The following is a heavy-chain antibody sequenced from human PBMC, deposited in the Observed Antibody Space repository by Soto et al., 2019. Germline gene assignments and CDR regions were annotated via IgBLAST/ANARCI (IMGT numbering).Heavy chain of an antibody. D-gene: IGHD6-13*01. CDR1: GYTFIGFY. J-gene: IGHJ4*02. CDR2: INPNSGGT. V-gene: IGHV1-2*04. Sequence: GASVKVSCKATGYTFIGFYMHWVRQAPGQGLEWMGWINPNSGGTNYAQKFQGWVTMTRDTSISTAYMELSRLRSDDTAVYYCARRAGPYSSSWSSYFDYWGQGTLVTVSS. CDR3: ARRAGPYSSSWSSYFDY.